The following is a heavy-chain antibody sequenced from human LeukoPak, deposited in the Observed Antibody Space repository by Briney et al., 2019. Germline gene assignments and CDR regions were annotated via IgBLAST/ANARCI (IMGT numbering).Heavy chain of an antibody. CDR1: GGSISSSSYY. D-gene: IGHD3-3*01. J-gene: IGHJ4*02. Sequence: SESLSLTCTVSGGSISSSSYYWGWIRQPPGKGLEWIGSIYYSGSTYYNPSLKSRVTISVDTSKNQFSLKLSSVTAADTAVYYCARSRKYYDFWSGYDYFDYWGQGTLVTVSS. CDR2: IYYSGST. V-gene: IGHV4-39*01. CDR3: ARSRKYYDFWSGYDYFDY.